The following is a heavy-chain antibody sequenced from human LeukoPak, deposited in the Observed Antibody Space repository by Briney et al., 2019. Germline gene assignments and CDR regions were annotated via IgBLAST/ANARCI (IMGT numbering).Heavy chain of an antibody. J-gene: IGHJ4*02. CDR1: GGTFSSYA. Sequence: SVKVSCKASGGTFSSYAISWVRQAPGQGLEWMGRIILIPGIANYAQKFRGRVTITADKSTSTAYMELSSLRSEDTAVYYCASPATYYYDSSGYVYWGQGTLVTVSS. V-gene: IGHV1-69*04. D-gene: IGHD3-22*01. CDR3: ASPATYYYDSSGYVY. CDR2: IILIPGIA.